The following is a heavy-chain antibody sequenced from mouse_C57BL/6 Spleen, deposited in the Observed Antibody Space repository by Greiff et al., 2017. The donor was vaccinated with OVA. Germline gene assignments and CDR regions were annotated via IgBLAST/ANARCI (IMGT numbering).Heavy chain of an antibody. V-gene: IGHV14-3*01. CDR3: AYYYYGSSYDYYAMDY. J-gene: IGHJ4*01. CDR2: IDPANGNT. Sequence: QLQQSVAELVRPGASVKLSCTASGFNIKNTYMHWVKQRPEQGLEWIGRIDPANGNTKYAPKFQGKATITADTSSNTAYLQLSSLTSEDTAIYYCAYYYYGSSYDYYAMDYWGQGTSVTVSS. D-gene: IGHD1-1*01. CDR1: GFNIKNTY.